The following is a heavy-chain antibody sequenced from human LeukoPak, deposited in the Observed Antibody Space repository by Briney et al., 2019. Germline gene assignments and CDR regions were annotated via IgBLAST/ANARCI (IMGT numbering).Heavy chain of an antibody. Sequence: PGGSLRLPCAASGFTFSSYSMNWVRQAPGKGLEWVSSISSSSSYIYYADSVKGRFTISRDNAKNSLYLQMNSLRAEDTAVYYCASRRIAAAGSLLDYWGQGTLVTVSS. CDR1: GFTFSSYS. D-gene: IGHD6-13*01. V-gene: IGHV3-21*01. CDR2: ISSSSSYI. CDR3: ASRRIAAAGSLLDY. J-gene: IGHJ4*02.